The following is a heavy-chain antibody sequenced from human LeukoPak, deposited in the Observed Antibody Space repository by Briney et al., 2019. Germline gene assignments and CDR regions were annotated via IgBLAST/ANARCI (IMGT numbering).Heavy chain of an antibody. Sequence: PSETLSLTCTVSGDSISSSSYYWGWIRQPPGKGLEWIGSIYYSGSTYYNPSLKSRVTISVDTSKNQFSLKLSSVTAADTAVYYCARGPGVYSSRHLHYWGQGTLVTVSS. J-gene: IGHJ4*02. CDR3: ARGPGVYSSRHLHY. CDR1: GDSISSSSYY. V-gene: IGHV4-39*01. D-gene: IGHD6-13*01. CDR2: IYYSGST.